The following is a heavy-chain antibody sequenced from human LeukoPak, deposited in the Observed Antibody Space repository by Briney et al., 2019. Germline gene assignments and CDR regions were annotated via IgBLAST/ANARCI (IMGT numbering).Heavy chain of an antibody. CDR2: ISGGSGST. Sequence: GGSLRLSCAASGFTFSSYAMSWVRQAPGKGLAWVSTISGGSGSTYCADSVKGRFTISRDNSKNTLYLQMNSLRDEDTAVYYCAKHRFESGGYHSTDWGQGTLVTVSS. J-gene: IGHJ4*02. CDR3: AKHRFESGGYHSTD. V-gene: IGHV3-23*01. D-gene: IGHD3-22*01. CDR1: GFTFSSYA.